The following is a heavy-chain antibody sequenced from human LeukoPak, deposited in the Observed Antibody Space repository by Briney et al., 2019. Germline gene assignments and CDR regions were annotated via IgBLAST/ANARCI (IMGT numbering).Heavy chain of an antibody. Sequence: ASVKVSCKASGYTFTSYDINWVRQATGQGLEWMGWMNPNSGNTGYAQKFQGRVTMTRNTSISTAYMELSSLRSGDTAVYYCARANDYYGSGSLTESYYYYMDVWGKGTTVTVSS. CDR2: MNPNSGNT. CDR1: GYTFTSYD. D-gene: IGHD3-10*01. V-gene: IGHV1-8*01. J-gene: IGHJ6*03. CDR3: ARANDYYGSGSLTESYYYYMDV.